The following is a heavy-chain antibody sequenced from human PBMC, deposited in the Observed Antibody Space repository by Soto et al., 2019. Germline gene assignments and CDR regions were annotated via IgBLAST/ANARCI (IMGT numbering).Heavy chain of an antibody. D-gene: IGHD5-18*01. Sequence: QVQLVQSGAEVKKPGSSVKVSCKASGGTFSSYAISWVRQAPGQGLEWMGGIIPFFGTANYAQKFQGRVTITAAESTSTAYMELSSLRSEDTAVYYCARYRYGYRYFDYWGQGTLVTVSS. J-gene: IGHJ4*02. CDR3: ARYRYGYRYFDY. CDR1: GGTFSSYA. CDR2: IIPFFGTA. V-gene: IGHV1-69*12.